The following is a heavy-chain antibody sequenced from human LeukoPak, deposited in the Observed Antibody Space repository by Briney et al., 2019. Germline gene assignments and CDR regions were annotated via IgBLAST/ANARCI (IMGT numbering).Heavy chain of an antibody. CDR1: GGSMNNYY. CDR2: IDYRGST. J-gene: IGHJ1*01. Sequence: SETLSLTCTVSGGSMNNYYWSWIRQPPGKGMEYIGSIDYRGSTKYNPSLKSRVTISVDTAKNQFSLKLSSVTAADTAVYFCARLLRGAQPPDYFQKCGQGTLVTVSS. D-gene: IGHD1-14*01. V-gene: IGHV4-59*08. CDR3: ARLLRGAQPPDYFQK.